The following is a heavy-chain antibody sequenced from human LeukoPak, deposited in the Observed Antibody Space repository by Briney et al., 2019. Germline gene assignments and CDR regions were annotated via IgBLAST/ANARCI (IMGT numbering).Heavy chain of an antibody. CDR1: GFTFSTYA. CDR3: AKAYSGSYYLFDY. J-gene: IGHJ4*02. V-gene: IGHV3-23*01. D-gene: IGHD1-26*01. Sequence: GGSLRLSCAASGFTFSTYAMSWVRQAPGKGLEWVSGTTASGGSTFYADSVKGHFTISKDNSKNTLYLQMNSLRAEDTAVYYCAKAYSGSYYLFDYWGQGTLVTVSS. CDR2: TTASGGST.